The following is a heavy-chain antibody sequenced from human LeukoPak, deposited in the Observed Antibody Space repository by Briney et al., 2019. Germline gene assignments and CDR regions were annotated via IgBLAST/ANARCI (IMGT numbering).Heavy chain of an antibody. CDR3: ARDRRAYYYGSGSPTPNYMDV. J-gene: IGHJ6*03. CDR1: GYTFTGYY. CDR2: INPNSGGT. V-gene: IGHV1-2*02. D-gene: IGHD3-10*01. Sequence: ASVKVSCKASGYTFTGYYRHWVRQAPGQGLEWMGWINPNSGGTNYAQKFQGRVTMTRDTSISTAYMELSRLRSDDTAVYYCARDRRAYYYGSGSPTPNYMDVWGKGTTVTISS.